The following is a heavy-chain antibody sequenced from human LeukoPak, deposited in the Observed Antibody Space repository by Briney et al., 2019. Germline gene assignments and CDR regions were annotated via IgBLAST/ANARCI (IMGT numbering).Heavy chain of an antibody. CDR2: IYHSGST. CDR1: GYSISSGYY. D-gene: IGHD4-17*01. J-gene: IGHJ4*02. CDR3: ASAFTKSTVNGGY. Sequence: SETLSLTXAVSGYSISSGYYWAWIRQPPGKGLERIGSIYHSGSTYYNPSLKSRVTISIDTSKNQFSLKLSSVTAADTAVHYCASAFTKSTVNGGYWGQGTLVTVSS. V-gene: IGHV4-38-2*01.